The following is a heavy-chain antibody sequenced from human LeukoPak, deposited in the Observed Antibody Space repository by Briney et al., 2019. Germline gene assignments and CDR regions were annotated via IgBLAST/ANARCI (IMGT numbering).Heavy chain of an antibody. CDR2: ISSSSSTI. CDR3: ASHPRGHCTNGVCYMRDY. D-gene: IGHD2-8*01. V-gene: IGHV3-48*04. Sequence: GGSLRLSGAASGFTFSSYSMNWVRQAPGKGLEWVSYISSSSSTIYYADSVKGRFTISRDNAKNSLYLQMNSLRAEDTAVYYCASHPRGHCTNGVCYMRDYWGQGTLVTVSS. CDR1: GFTFSSYS. J-gene: IGHJ4*02.